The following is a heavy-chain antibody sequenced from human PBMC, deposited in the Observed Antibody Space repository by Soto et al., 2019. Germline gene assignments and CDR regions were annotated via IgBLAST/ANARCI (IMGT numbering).Heavy chain of an antibody. CDR1: GFTFSSYD. J-gene: IGHJ4*02. CDR3: AAVGATAGAVDY. CDR2: IGTAGDT. D-gene: IGHD1-26*01. Sequence: HPGGSLRLSCAASGFTFSSYDMHWVRQATGKGLEWVSAIGTAGDTYYPGSVKGRFTISRENAKNSLYLQMNSPRAGDTAVYYCAAVGATAGAVDYWGQGTLVTVSS. V-gene: IGHV3-13*01.